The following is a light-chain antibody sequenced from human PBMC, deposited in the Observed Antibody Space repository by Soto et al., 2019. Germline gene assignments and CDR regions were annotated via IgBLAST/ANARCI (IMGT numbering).Light chain of an antibody. CDR2: GVT. CDR1: SSDIGFYNY. V-gene: IGLV2-14*01. CDR3: SSYSTSFFYV. J-gene: IGLJ1*01. Sequence: QSVLTQPASVSGSPGQSITISCTGTSSDIGFYNYVSWYQRSPGKAPKLLIYGVTNRPSGISYRFSGSKSGSTASLTIYGLRDEDEADYYCSSYSTSFFYVFGTGTKVTVL.